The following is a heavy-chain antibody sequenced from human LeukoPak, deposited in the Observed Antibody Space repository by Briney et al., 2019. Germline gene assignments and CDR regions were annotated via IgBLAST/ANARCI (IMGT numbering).Heavy chain of an antibody. J-gene: IGHJ6*03. V-gene: IGHV1-8*01. Sequence: ASVKLSCKASGYTFTSYDINWVRQATGQGPEWMGWMNPNSGNTGYAQKFKGRVTINRNNSISTPYMEMSSLRSEDTAVYDCARGEYQWLTQNYYYYYMDGWGKGTTVTVSS. CDR3: ARGEYQWLTQNYYYYYMDG. CDR1: GYTFTSYD. D-gene: IGHD6-19*01. CDR2: MNPNSGNT.